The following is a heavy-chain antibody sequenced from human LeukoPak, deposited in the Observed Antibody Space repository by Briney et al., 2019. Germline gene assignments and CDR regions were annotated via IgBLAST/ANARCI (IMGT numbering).Heavy chain of an antibody. J-gene: IGHJ4*02. CDR2: IYYSGST. Sequence: PSETLSLTCTVSGGSISSGGYYWSWIRQHSGKGLEWIGYIYYSGSTYYNPSLKSRVTISVDTSQNQFSLKLSSVTAADTAVYYCARVMSGVGYSYGLYFDYWGQGTLVTVSS. CDR3: ARVMSGVGYSYGLYFDY. CDR1: GGSISSGGYY. V-gene: IGHV4-31*03. D-gene: IGHD5-18*01.